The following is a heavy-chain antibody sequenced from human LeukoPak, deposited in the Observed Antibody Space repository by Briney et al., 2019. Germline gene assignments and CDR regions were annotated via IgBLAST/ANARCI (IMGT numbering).Heavy chain of an antibody. Sequence: GGSLRLSCVASGFTFSDYYMNWIRQAPGKGLEWVSFIRSSGTITYYADSVKGRFTISRDNAKNSLYLQMNSLRAEDTAVYYCASRSHVVEELERRTQGDYYYYGMDVWGQGTTVTVSS. V-gene: IGHV3-11*01. CDR3: ASRSHVVEELERRTQGDYYYYGMDV. CDR2: IRSSGTIT. J-gene: IGHJ6*02. CDR1: GFTFSDYY. D-gene: IGHD1-1*01.